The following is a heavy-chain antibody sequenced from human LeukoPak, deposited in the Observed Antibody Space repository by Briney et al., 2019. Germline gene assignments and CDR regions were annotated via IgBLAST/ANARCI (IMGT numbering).Heavy chain of an antibody. CDR3: ARIPDSSGYYYGSSVYFDY. D-gene: IGHD3-22*01. Sequence: SVKVSCKASGGTFSSYAISWVRQAPGQGLEWMGGIIPIFGTADYAQKFQGRVTITADESTSTAYMELSSLRSEDTAVYYCARIPDSSGYYYGSSVYFDYWGQGTLVTVSS. CDR1: GGTFSSYA. V-gene: IGHV1-69*13. J-gene: IGHJ4*02. CDR2: IIPIFGTA.